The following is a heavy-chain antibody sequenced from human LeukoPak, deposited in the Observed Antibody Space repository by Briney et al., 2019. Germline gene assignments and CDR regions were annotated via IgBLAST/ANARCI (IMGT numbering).Heavy chain of an antibody. CDR3: VRDLKWLETFDI. Sequence: GGSLRLSCAASGFTFSYYAMHWVRQAPGKGLEYVSTISSNGLTTYYGDTVKGRFTVSRDNSKNTLYLQMGILRPEDMAVYYCVRDLKWLETFDIWGRGTMVTVSS. CDR2: ISSNGLTT. J-gene: IGHJ3*02. V-gene: IGHV3-64*02. D-gene: IGHD3-3*01. CDR1: GFTFSYYA.